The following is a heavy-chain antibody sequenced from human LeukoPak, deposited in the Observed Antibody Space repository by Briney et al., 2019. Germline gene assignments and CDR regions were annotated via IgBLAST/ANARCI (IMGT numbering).Heavy chain of an antibody. CDR1: GFTFSSYS. CDR2: IYSGGTT. Sequence: GGSLRLSCAASGFTFSSYSMNWVRQAPGKGLEWVSVIYSGGTTYYADSVKGRFTISRDNSKNTLHLQMNSLRAEDTAVYYCAREDYGGYNWFDPWGQGTLVTVSS. D-gene: IGHD4-23*01. CDR3: AREDYGGYNWFDP. V-gene: IGHV3-66*01. J-gene: IGHJ5*02.